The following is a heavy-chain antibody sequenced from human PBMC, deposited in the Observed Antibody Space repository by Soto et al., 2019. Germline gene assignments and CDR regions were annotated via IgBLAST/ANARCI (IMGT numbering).Heavy chain of an antibody. Sequence: EVQLLESGGGLVQPGGSLRLSCGVSGFTFNDFEMNWVRQAPGKGLEWLAYIDGSGTTKKYADSVRGRFTISRDNPNNSLFPQMSSLSAADTAIYYCARGFGQFNYWGQGTLVYVSP. CDR3: ARGFGQFNY. D-gene: IGHD3-10*01. J-gene: IGHJ4*02. V-gene: IGHV3-48*03. CDR1: GFTFNDFE. CDR2: IDGSGTTK.